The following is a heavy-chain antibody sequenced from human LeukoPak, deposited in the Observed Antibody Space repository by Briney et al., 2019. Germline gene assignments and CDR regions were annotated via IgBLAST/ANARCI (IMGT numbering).Heavy chain of an antibody. CDR3: AKATAEFSSRCPDY. V-gene: IGHV3-23*01. D-gene: IGHD2-2*01. J-gene: IGHJ4*02. CDR1: GFTFSTYG. Sequence: GGSLRLSCAASGFTFSTYGLSWVRQAPGKGLEWVSAISGSGGTTYYADSVKGRFTISRDNSKNTLYLQMNSLTVEDTAVYYCAKATAEFSSRCPDYWGQGTLVTVSS. CDR2: ISGSGGTT.